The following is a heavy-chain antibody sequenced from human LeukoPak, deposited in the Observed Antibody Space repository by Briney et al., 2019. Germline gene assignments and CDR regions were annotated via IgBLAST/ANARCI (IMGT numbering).Heavy chain of an antibody. J-gene: IGHJ4*02. CDR2: IKDKSDGGTT. Sequence: GGSLRLSCAASGFSFSNAWMTWVRPAPGKGLEWVGRIKDKSDGGTTDYAAPVKGRFTVSRDDSRNTLDLQMDSLKSEDTAVYYCTTLRETYYKLGGPFYFDYWGQGTLVTASS. D-gene: IGHD3-10*01. CDR3: TTLRETYYKLGGPFYFDY. CDR1: GFSFSNAW. V-gene: IGHV3-15*01.